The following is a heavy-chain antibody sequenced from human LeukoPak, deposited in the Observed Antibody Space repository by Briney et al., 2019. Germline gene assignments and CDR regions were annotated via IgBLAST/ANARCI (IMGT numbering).Heavy chain of an antibody. V-gene: IGHV3-66*01. CDR3: AREPPGGGFDY. CDR1: GFTVSSDY. Sequence: GVSLRLSCTASGFTVSSDYMSWVHQAPGKGLEWVSVVYNGGNTYYSDSVKGRFTISRDNSKNTLYLQMNSLRAEDTAVYYCAREPPGGGFDYWGQGTLVTVSS. J-gene: IGHJ4*02. CDR2: VYNGGNT. D-gene: IGHD3-16*01.